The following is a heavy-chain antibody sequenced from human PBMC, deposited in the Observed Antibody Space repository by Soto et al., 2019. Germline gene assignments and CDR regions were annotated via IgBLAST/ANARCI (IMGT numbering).Heavy chain of an antibody. D-gene: IGHD3-9*01. V-gene: IGHV4-31*03. CDR1: GGSISSGGYY. Sequence: QVQLQESGPGLVKPSQTLSLTCTVSGGSISSGGYYWSWIRQHPGKGREWIGYIYYSGSTYYNPSLKSRVTISVDTSKNQFSLKLSSVTAADTAVYYCARGYYDIWTGYTPNDYWGQGTLVTVSS. CDR2: IYYSGST. J-gene: IGHJ4*02. CDR3: ARGYYDIWTGYTPNDY.